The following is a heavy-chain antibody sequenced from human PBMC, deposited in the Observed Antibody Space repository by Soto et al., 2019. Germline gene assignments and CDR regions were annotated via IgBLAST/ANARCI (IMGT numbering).Heavy chain of an antibody. CDR2: ISGSGSSGGKTYYA. V-gene: IGHV3-23*01. CDR1: GFTFGSFA. CDR3: AKDVRSGNAWYPFDY. Sequence: GGFLRLSCAASGFTFGSFAMSWVRQAPGKGLEWVSGISGSGSSGGKTYYAYYADSVKGRFTISRDNSKNTVSLQMNSLRVDDTAVYYCAKDVRSGNAWYPFDYWGQGTLVTVSS. J-gene: IGHJ4*02. D-gene: IGHD6-13*01.